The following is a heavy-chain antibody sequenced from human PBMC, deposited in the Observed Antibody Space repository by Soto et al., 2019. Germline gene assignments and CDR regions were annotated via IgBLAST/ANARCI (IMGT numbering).Heavy chain of an antibody. D-gene: IGHD3-9*01. CDR1: GYSFTSYW. CDR3: TTGSSGYFDWLLGGNYYCGMDV. V-gene: IGHV5-51*01. Sequence: GESLKISCKGSGYSFTSYWIGWVRQMPGKGLEWMGIIYPGDSDTRYSPSFQGQVTISADKSISTAYLQINSLKTEDTAVYYCTTGSSGYFDWLLGGNYYCGMDVWGQGTTVTVSS. CDR2: IYPGDSDT. J-gene: IGHJ6*02.